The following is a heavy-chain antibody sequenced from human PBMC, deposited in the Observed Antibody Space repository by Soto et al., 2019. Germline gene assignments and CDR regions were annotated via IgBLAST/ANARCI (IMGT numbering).Heavy chain of an antibody. CDR2: IDPSDSYT. V-gene: IGHV5-10-1*01. D-gene: IGHD2-2*02. Sequence: GESLKISCKGSGYSFTSYWISWVRPMPGKGLEWMGRIDPSDSYTNYSPSFQGHVTISADKSISTAYLQWSSLEASDTAMYYCARALGYCSSTSCYIVSQGYYGMDVWGQGTTVTVSS. CDR1: GYSFTSYW. J-gene: IGHJ6*02. CDR3: ARALGYCSSTSCYIVSQGYYGMDV.